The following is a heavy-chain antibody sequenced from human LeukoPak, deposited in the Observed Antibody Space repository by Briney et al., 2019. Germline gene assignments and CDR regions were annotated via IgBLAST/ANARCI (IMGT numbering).Heavy chain of an antibody. CDR1: GYTFTGYY. CDR2: INPNSGGT. Sequence: AASVKVSCKASGYTFTGYYMHWVRQAPGQGLEWMGRINPNSGGTNYAQKFQGRVTMTRDTSISTAYMELSRLRSDDTAVYYCARDSSMTERPFDYWGQGTLVTVSS. V-gene: IGHV1-2*06. J-gene: IGHJ4*02. D-gene: IGHD6-13*01. CDR3: ARDSSMTERPFDY.